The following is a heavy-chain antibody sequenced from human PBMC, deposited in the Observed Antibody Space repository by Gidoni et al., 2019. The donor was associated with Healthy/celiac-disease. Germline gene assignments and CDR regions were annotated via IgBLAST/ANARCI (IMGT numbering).Heavy chain of an antibody. Sequence: QVQLLQPGGEVKQPGAPVQVSCKASGYAFRNHGVAWVRQALGQGLEWMGWISPYNGNTNYAQRFQDRATMTTDTSTRTAYMELRNLRSDDTAVYYCARDRGFCSNTSCFEGGGFDPWGQGTLVTVSS. D-gene: IGHD2-2*01. V-gene: IGHV1-18*01. CDR2: ISPYNGNT. J-gene: IGHJ5*02. CDR1: GYAFRNHG. CDR3: ARDRGFCSNTSCFEGGGFDP.